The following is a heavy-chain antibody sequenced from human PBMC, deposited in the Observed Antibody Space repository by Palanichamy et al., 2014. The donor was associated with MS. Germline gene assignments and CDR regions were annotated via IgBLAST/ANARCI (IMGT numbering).Heavy chain of an antibody. V-gene: IGHV4-30-4*08. CDR1: GDSIGKSDVF. J-gene: IGHJ3*02. Sequence: QMQLQESGPGLVKPSETLSLTCTVSGDSIGKSDVFWTWIRQFPGQGFEWFGYIYYSGYNSGSTFYNPSLSHRVTMSVDGSKNQFSLRLSAVTAADSAIYYCARQREVASTMDAFDIWGQGTVVTVSS. CDR3: ARQREVASTMDAFDI. D-gene: IGHD5-12*01. CDR2: IYYSGYNSGST.